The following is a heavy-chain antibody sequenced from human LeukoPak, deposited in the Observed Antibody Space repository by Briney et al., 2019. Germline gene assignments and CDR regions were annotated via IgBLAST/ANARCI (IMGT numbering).Heavy chain of an antibody. V-gene: IGHV4-39*01. J-gene: IGHJ4*02. CDR2: TYYSGSA. CDR3: ARHSYFDY. CDR1: CVSLRSSIYY. Sequence: SGTLSLISTFCCVSLRSSIYYWGWIPQPPGRGLECVASTYYSGSAYYNTCLKSRVTISVDTSKKQFSLKLSSVTAADTAVYYCARHSYFDYWGQGTLVTVSS.